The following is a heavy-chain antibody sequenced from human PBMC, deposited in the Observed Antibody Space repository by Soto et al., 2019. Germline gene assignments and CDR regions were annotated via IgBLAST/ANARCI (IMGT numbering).Heavy chain of an antibody. CDR1: GYTFTSYG. Sequence: QVQLVQSGAEVKKPGASVKVSCKASGYTFTSYGISWVRQAPGQGLEWMGWISAYNGNTNYAQKLQGRVTMTTDTSTSTAYMELRSLRADDPAVYYCARSKGDFWSGYYTGIHYYYYYMDVWGKGTTVTVSS. V-gene: IGHV1-18*01. D-gene: IGHD3-3*01. CDR3: ARSKGDFWSGYYTGIHYYYYYMDV. CDR2: ISAYNGNT. J-gene: IGHJ6*03.